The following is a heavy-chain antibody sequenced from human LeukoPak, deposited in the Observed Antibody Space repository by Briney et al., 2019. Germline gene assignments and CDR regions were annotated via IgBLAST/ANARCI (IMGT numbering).Heavy chain of an antibody. CDR2: IWYDGSNK. CDR3: ARVYSSGWSY. V-gene: IGHV3-33*01. Sequence: GGSLRLSCTASGFTFGRYGMHWVRQAPGKGLEWVAAIWYDGSNKHYADSVEGRFTISRDNAKKSLYLQMNSLRAEDTAVYYCARVYSSGWSYWGQGTLVTVSS. CDR1: GFTFGRYG. J-gene: IGHJ4*02. D-gene: IGHD6-19*01.